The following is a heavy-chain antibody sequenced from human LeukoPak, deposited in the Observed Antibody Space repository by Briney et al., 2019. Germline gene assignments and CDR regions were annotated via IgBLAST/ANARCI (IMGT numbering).Heavy chain of an antibody. J-gene: IGHJ5*02. CDR1: GFTFTNYG. CDR2: IRSSGTT. Sequence: GGTLRLSCAASGFTFTNYGMNWVRQAPGKGLQWIGFIRSSGTTQYAASAKGRFTISRDDSKSIAYLQMNSLKTEDTAVYYCTRDRFYVWFDPWGQGTLVTVSS. D-gene: IGHD3-16*01. V-gene: IGHV3-49*04. CDR3: TRDRFYVWFDP.